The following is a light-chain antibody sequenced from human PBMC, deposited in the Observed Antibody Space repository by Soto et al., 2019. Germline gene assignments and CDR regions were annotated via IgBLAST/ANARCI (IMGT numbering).Light chain of an antibody. V-gene: IGKV1-5*01. J-gene: IGKJ1*01. Sequence: DIQMTQSPSTLSASVGDRVTITCRASQSIRTWLAWYQHKPGKAPNFLIYNASTVESGVPSRFSGSGSGTEYTLTISDLQHDDFATYYCQQYHNYPRTFGQGTKVDI. CDR3: QQYHNYPRT. CDR2: NAS. CDR1: QSIRTW.